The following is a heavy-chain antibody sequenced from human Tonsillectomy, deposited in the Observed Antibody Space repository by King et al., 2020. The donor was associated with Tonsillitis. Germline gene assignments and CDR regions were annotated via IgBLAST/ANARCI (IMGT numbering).Heavy chain of an antibody. V-gene: IGHV3-48*03. J-gene: IGHJ2*01. CDR3: ASGATLRRWLQLDWYFDL. Sequence: VQLVESGGGLVQPGGSLRLSCAASGFTFSSYEMNWVRQAPGKGLEWGSYINSSGSTIYYADSVKGRFTVSRDNAKNSLYLQMNSLRAEDTAVYYCASGATLRRWLQLDWYFDLWGRGTLVTVSS. D-gene: IGHD5-24*01. CDR1: GFTFSSYE. CDR2: INSSGSTI.